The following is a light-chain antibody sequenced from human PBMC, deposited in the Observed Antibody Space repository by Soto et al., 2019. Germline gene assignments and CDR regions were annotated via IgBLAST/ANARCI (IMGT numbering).Light chain of an antibody. CDR2: EAT. CDR3: ISYKTDDTFV. V-gene: IGLV2-14*01. Sequence: QAVVTQPASVSGSPGQSITISCAGTRSDIGASNSVSWYQHLPGRPPTLIIYEATNRPSGVPERFSGSKTGDTASLTISGLQADDEAEYFCISYKTDDTFVFGSGTKLTVL. CDR1: RSDIGASNS. J-gene: IGLJ1*01.